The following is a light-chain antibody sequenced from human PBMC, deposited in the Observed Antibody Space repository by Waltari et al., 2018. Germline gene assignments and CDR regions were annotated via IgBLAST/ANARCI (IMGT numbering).Light chain of an antibody. CDR1: NIETKS. V-gene: IGLV3-21*04. CDR3: QVWDDTTNSGV. CDR2: YDT. J-gene: IGLJ3*02. Sequence: YVATQPPSVSVAPGQTATLTCGGQNIETKSVNWYQKKSGTAPVLVMFYDTDRPPVIPARFSGSNSGNTATLTISWVEAGDEADYHCQVWDDTTNSGVFGGGTRLTVL.